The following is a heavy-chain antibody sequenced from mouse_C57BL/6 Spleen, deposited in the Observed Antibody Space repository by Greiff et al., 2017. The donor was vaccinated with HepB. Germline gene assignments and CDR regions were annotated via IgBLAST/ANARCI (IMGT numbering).Heavy chain of an antibody. Sequence: QVQLQQSGAELARPGASVKLSCKASGYTFTSYGISWVKQRTGQGLEWIGEIYPRSGNTYYNEKFKGKATLTADKSSSTAYMELRSLTSEDSAVYFCARDDIAADYCAMDYWGQGTSVTVSS. CDR3: ARDDIAADYCAMDY. V-gene: IGHV1-81*01. J-gene: IGHJ4*01. D-gene: IGHD2-3*01. CDR2: IYPRSGNT. CDR1: GYTFTSYG.